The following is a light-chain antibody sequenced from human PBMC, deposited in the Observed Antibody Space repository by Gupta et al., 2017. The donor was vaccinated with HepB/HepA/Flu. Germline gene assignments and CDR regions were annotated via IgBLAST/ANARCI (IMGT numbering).Light chain of an antibody. CDR1: SSNVGRDN. Sequence: QSVLTQPPSASGTPGPRVTISCSGSSSNVGRDNVYWYQQLPGTAPKLLIYNDDQRPSGVPDRFSDSKSGTSASLAISGLRSEDEADYYCAAWDNSLSGYVCGTGTWVTVL. CDR2: NDD. V-gene: IGLV1-47*02. CDR3: AAWDNSLSGYV. J-gene: IGLJ1*01.